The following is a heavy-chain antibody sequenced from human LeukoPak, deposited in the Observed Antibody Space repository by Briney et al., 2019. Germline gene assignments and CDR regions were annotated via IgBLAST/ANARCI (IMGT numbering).Heavy chain of an antibody. Sequence: GGSLRLSCAGSGFVFSTYDMGWVRQAPGKGLEWVSSISRAGDRTYYEDSVKGRFTISRDNSRNTMFLQMNSLRAEDTAVYYCASRYSGYDLKDYWGQGTLVTVSS. V-gene: IGHV3-23*01. J-gene: IGHJ4*02. CDR3: ASRYSGYDLKDY. CDR2: ISRAGDRT. D-gene: IGHD5-12*01. CDR1: GFVFSTYD.